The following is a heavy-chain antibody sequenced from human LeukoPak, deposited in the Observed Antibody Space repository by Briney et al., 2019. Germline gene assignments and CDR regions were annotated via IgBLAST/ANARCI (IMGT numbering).Heavy chain of an antibody. CDR3: AGQTNVVVVARPAAGAFDI. D-gene: IGHD2-15*01. V-gene: IGHV1-46*01. CDR1: GYTFTSYY. CDR2: INPSGGST. J-gene: IGHJ3*02. Sequence: ASVKVSCKASGYTFTSYYMHWVRQAPGQGLEWMGIINPSGGSTSYAQKFQGRVTMTRDESTSTAYMELSSLRSEDTAVYYCAGQTNVVVVARPAAGAFDIWGQGTMVTVSS.